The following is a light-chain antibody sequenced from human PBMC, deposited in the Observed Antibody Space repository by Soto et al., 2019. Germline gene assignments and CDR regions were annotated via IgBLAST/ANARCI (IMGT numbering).Light chain of an antibody. CDR1: SSNIGAGYD. Sequence: QSVVTQPSSVSGAPGQRVTISCTGGSSNIGAGYDVHWYQQFPGRAPKLLIYGNNNRPSGVPDRISGSKSGTSASLDITGLQAEDEADYYCQSFDTRLNSVVFGGGTKLTVL. V-gene: IGLV1-40*01. J-gene: IGLJ2*01. CDR2: GNN. CDR3: QSFDTRLNSVV.